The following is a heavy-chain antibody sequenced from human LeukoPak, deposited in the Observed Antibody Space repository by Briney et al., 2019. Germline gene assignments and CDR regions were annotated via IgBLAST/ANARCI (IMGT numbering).Heavy chain of an antibody. CDR2: ISAYNGNT. D-gene: IGHD3-16*02. Sequence: ASVKVSCKASGYTFTSYGISWVRQAPGQGLEWMGWISAYNGNTNYAQKLQGRVTMTTDTSTSTAYMELRSLRSDDTAVYYCARDSHLPVPMITFGGVIVRDYWGQGTLVTVSS. CDR1: GYTFTSYG. CDR3: ARDSHLPVPMITFGGVIVRDY. V-gene: IGHV1-18*01. J-gene: IGHJ4*02.